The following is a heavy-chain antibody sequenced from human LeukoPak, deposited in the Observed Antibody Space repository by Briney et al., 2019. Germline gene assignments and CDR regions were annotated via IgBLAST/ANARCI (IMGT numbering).Heavy chain of an antibody. CDR1: GGSILTTNW. CDR2: AHLSGAS. CDR3: ARESGAFSPFGF. J-gene: IGHJ4*02. Sequence: PSETLSLTCAVSGGSILTTNWWSWVRQTPGKGLEWIGEAHLSGASNYNPSLKSRVSMSIDKSKNQLSLKLTSVTAADTAMYYCARESGAFSPFGFWGQGTLVTVSS. V-gene: IGHV4-4*02. D-gene: IGHD1-26*01.